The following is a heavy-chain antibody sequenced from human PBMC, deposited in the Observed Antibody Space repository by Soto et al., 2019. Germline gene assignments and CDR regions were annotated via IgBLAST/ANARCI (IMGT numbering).Heavy chain of an antibody. V-gene: IGHV3-21*01. D-gene: IGHD2-2*01. Sequence: EVQLVESGGGLVKPGGSLRLSCAASGFTFSSYSMNWVRQAPGKGLEWVSSISCSSSYIYYADSVKGRFTISRDNAKNSMYLQMKSRRADDTAVYYCARDSYCSSNSCPPVDYWGQGTLVTVSS. J-gene: IGHJ4*02. CDR1: GFTFSSYS. CDR3: ARDSYCSSNSCPPVDY. CDR2: ISCSSSYI.